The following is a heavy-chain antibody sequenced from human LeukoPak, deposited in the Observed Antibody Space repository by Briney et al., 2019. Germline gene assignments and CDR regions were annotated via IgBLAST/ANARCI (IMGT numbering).Heavy chain of an antibody. Sequence: GGSLRLSCAASGFTFNNFGMHWDRQAPGRGLEWVSFIGYEGVHKYYADAVKGRFTISKDNSKGTLYLQMNSLRPEDTAVCYCAKDLHGGYSSDYWGQGTLVTVFS. CDR1: GFTFNNFG. CDR3: AKDLHGGYSSDY. J-gene: IGHJ4*02. V-gene: IGHV3-30*02. CDR2: IGYEGVHK. D-gene: IGHD4-23*01.